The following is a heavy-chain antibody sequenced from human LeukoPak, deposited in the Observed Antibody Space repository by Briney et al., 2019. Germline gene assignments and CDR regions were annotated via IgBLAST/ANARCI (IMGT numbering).Heavy chain of an antibody. CDR3: ARGPGIPAASSDWFDP. CDR2: ISSSSSYI. V-gene: IGHV3-21*06. CDR1: GFTFSSYS. J-gene: IGHJ5*02. D-gene: IGHD2-2*01. Sequence: PGGSLRLSCAASGFTFSSYSMNWVRQAPGKGLEWVSSISSSSSYIYYADSVKGRFTISRDNAKNSLCLQMNSLRAEDTAVYYCARGPGIPAASSDWFDPWGQGTLVTVSS.